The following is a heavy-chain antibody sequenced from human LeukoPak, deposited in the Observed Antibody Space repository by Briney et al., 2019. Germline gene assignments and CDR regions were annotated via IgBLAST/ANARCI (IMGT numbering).Heavy chain of an antibody. J-gene: IGHJ4*02. Sequence: SETLSLTCTVSGGSVSSGDYYWSWIRQPPGKGLEWIGSVYHSGEIYYNPSLKSRVTISVDTSKNQFSLKLSSVTAADTAVYYCTRVLPSGWRQSDYWGQGTLVIVSS. CDR1: GGSVSSGDYY. CDR2: VYHSGEI. D-gene: IGHD6-19*01. CDR3: TRVLPSGWRQSDY. V-gene: IGHV4-30-2*01.